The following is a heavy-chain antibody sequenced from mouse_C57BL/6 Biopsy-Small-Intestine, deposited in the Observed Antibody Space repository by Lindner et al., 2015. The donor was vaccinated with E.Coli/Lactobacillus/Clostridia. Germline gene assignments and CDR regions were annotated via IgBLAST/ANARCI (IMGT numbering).Heavy chain of an antibody. CDR1: DYAFSNSW. D-gene: IGHD2-4*01. V-gene: IGHV1-82*01. CDR2: IFPGDGDA. Sequence: VQLQESGPELVKPGASVRISCMASDYAFSNSWMNWVKQRPGKGLEWIGRIFPGDGDALYNGIFKGKATLTADKSSSTAYMQLSSLTTEDSAIYFCARDDSVAWFAYWGQGTLVTVSA. J-gene: IGHJ3*01. CDR3: ARDDSVAWFAY.